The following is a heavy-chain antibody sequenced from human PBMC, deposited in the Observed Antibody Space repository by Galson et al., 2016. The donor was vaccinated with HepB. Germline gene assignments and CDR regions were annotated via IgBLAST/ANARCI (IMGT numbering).Heavy chain of an antibody. D-gene: IGHD1-26*01. CDR1: GYSLTEVS. CDR2: FEPEDGET. J-gene: IGHJ5*02. V-gene: IGHV1-24*01. CDR3: AVGAMAT. Sequence: SVKVSCKVSGYSLTEVSMRWVRQAPGKGLEWMGGFEPEDGETIYAQKFQGRVTVTEDASTDTAYMELSSLRSDDTAVYYCAVGAMATWGQGTLVTVSS.